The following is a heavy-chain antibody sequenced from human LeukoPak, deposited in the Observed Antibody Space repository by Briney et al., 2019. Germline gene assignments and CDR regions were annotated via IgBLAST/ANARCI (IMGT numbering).Heavy chain of an antibody. V-gene: IGHV3-7*01. D-gene: IGHD1-26*01. CDR1: GFTFSKFW. CDR2: IKKDGNKK. J-gene: IGHJ4*02. Sequence: GGSLRLSCSASGFTFSKFWMTWVRQAPGKGLEWVANIKKDGNKKYYVDSLKGRFTISRDNARNSLFLQLNSLRAEDTAVYYCATFSENYYVTGYFDSWGQGTLVTVSS. CDR3: ATFSENYYVTGYFDS.